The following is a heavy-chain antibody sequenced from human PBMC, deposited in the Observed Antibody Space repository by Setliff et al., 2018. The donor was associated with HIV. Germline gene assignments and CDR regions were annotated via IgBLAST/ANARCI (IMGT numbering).Heavy chain of an antibody. D-gene: IGHD3-10*02. Sequence: PSETLSLTCSVSGVSINRTDHCWGWIRQSPGKRLEWIGSVSQSGSTYYNPSLKIRITISVDTSKNQFSLKLRSVPAADAAVYYCAGSRSLFGEEYFHHWGQGTLVTVSS. CDR3: AGSRSLFGEEYFHH. CDR1: GVSINRTDHC. V-gene: IGHV4-39*01. CDR2: VSQSGST. J-gene: IGHJ1*01.